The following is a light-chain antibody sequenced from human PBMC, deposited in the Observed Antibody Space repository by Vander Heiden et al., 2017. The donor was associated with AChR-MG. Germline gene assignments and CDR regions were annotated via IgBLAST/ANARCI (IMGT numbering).Light chain of an antibody. CDR2: GAS. Sequence: EIVMTQSPATLSVSPGERATLSCRASQSVSSNLAWYQQKPGQAPRLLIYGASTRATGIPARFSGSGSGTEFTLTISSLQSEDFAVYYCLQYNNWPQTFGGGIKVGI. J-gene: IGKJ4*01. CDR3: LQYNNWPQT. CDR1: QSVSSN. V-gene: IGKV3-15*01.